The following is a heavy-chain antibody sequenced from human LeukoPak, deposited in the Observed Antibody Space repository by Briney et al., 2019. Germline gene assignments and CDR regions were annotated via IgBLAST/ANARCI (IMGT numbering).Heavy chain of an antibody. CDR1: GFTFSSYA. D-gene: IGHD3-22*01. CDR3: AKDNSGYYYLGTFGY. Sequence: GGSLRLSCAASGFTFSSYAMSWVRRAPGEGLEWVSAIRGGGGSTYYADSVNGRFTISRDNSKNTVYLQMNSLRAEDTAVYYCAKDNSGYYYLGTFGYWGQGTLVTVSS. J-gene: IGHJ4*02. V-gene: IGHV3-23*01. CDR2: IRGGGGST.